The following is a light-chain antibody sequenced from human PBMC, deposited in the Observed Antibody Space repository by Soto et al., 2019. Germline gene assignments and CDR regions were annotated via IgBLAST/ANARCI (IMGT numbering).Light chain of an antibody. Sequence: QPVLTQSPSASASLGASVKLTCTLSSGHSSYAIAWHQQQPEKGPRYLMKLNSDRSHSKGDGIPDRFSGSSSGAERYLTISSLQSEDEADYYCQTWGTGTWVFGGGTKLTVL. CDR3: QTWGTGTWV. CDR2: LNSDRSH. J-gene: IGLJ3*02. V-gene: IGLV4-69*01. CDR1: SGHSSYA.